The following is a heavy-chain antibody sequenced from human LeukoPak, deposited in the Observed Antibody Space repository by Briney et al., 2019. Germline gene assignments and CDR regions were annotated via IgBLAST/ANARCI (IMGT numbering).Heavy chain of an antibody. J-gene: IGHJ4*02. CDR3: ARGTKVTIFKMDY. V-gene: IGHV1-2*06. CDR1: GYTFTGYY. Sequence: ASVKVSCKASGYTFTGYYMHWVRQAPGQGLDWVGLINPNGGGTDYAQKFRGRVTMTRDTSITTAYMELSSLRYDDTALYYCARGTKVTIFKMDYWGQGTLVTVSS. CDR2: INPNGGGT. D-gene: IGHD3-9*01.